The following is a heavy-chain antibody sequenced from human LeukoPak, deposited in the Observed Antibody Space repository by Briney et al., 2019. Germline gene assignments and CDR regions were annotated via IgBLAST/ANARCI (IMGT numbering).Heavy chain of an antibody. V-gene: IGHV4-4*07. CDR2: IYTSGST. Sequence: SETLSLTCTVSGGSIGSYYWSWIRQPAGKGLEWIGRIYTSGSTNYNPSLKSRVTISVDTSKNQFSLKLSSVTAADTAVYYCARHSMAQLLDYWGQGTLVTVSS. D-gene: IGHD1-7*01. J-gene: IGHJ4*02. CDR3: ARHSMAQLLDY. CDR1: GGSIGSYY.